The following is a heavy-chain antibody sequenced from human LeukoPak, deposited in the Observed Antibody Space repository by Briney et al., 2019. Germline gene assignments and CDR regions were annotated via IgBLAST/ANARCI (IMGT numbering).Heavy chain of an antibody. V-gene: IGHV4-61*02. CDR2: IHRNGST. J-gene: IGHJ4*02. CDR3: AMQGNSLTYYFDY. Sequence: PSETLSLTCTVSGGSISSSSYFWSWIRQPAGKGLEWIGRIHRNGSTSYNPSLKSRVTMSVDTSKKQFSLKLSSVTAADTAMYYCAMQGNSLTYYFDYWGQGALVTVSS. CDR1: GGSISSSSYF. D-gene: IGHD2/OR15-2a*01.